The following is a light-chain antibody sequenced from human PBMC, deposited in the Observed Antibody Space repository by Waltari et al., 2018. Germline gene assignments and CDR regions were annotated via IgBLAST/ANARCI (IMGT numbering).Light chain of an antibody. V-gene: IGKV3-15*01. CDR1: QSVSFK. CDR3: QQYNNWLAD. CDR2: GAS. Sequence: EIVMTQSPATLSVSPGEGATLSCRARQSVSFKVAWYQQKPGQAPRLLIIGASTRATGIPARFSGSGSGTEFTLSISSLQSEDFAVYYCQQYNNWLADFGQGTRLEIK. J-gene: IGKJ5*01.